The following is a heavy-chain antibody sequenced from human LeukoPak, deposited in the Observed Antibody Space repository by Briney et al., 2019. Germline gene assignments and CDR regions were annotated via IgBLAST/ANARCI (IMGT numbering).Heavy chain of an antibody. D-gene: IGHD3-10*01. J-gene: IGHJ6*03. Sequence: PVGSLRLSCAASGFTFCSYSMNWVRQAPGKGLEWVSSISSSSSYIYYADSVKGGFTISRDNTKNSLYMQMNSRRAEDTAVYYCARGRRGVVRGAGGRYYYMDVWGKGTTVT. CDR2: ISSSSSYI. CDR1: GFTFCSYS. CDR3: ARGRRGVVRGAGGRYYYMDV. V-gene: IGHV3-21*01.